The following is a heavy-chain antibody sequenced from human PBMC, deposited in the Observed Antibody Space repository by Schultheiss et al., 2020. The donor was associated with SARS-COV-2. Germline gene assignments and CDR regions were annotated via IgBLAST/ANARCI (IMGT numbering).Heavy chain of an antibody. J-gene: IGHJ3*02. V-gene: IGHV3-53*01. CDR1: GFTVSSNY. Sequence: GGSLRLSCAASGFTVSSNYMSWVRQAPGKGLEWVSVIYSGGSTYYADSVKGRFTISRDNSKNTLYLQMNSLRAEDTAVYYCATEVVVITTDDAFDIWGQGTMVTVSS. CDR3: ATEVVVITTDDAFDI. CDR2: IYSGGST. D-gene: IGHD3-22*01.